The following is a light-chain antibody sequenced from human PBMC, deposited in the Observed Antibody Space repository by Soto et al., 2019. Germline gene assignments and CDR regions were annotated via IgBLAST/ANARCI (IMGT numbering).Light chain of an antibody. Sequence: DIQMTQSPSSLSASVGDRVTITCRSSQTMNNYLSWIQQKPGKAPKLLIYAVSTRHSGVPSRLSGSGSGTAFTLTIRSLQPEDFATYYCQQTYSTPFTFGPGTKVDVK. CDR3: QQTYSTPFT. V-gene: IGKV1-39*01. J-gene: IGKJ3*01. CDR1: QTMNNY. CDR2: AVS.